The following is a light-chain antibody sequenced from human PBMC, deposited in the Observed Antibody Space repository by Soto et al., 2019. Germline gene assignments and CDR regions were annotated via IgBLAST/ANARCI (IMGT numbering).Light chain of an antibody. CDR2: YAS. CDR1: HNIRNN. Sequence: VVLTQSPATLSVSPGETVTLSCRASHNIRNNLAWYQHKPGQAPRLLISYASSGATGVPGRFSGSGSGTEFALTISSLQSEDSAVYYCQHFYNWPVNFGGRTKV. J-gene: IGKJ4*01. V-gene: IGKV3-15*01. CDR3: QHFYNWPVN.